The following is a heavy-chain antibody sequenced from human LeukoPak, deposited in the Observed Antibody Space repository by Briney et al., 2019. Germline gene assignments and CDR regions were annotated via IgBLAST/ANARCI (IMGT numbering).Heavy chain of an antibody. Sequence: GESLKISCKGSGYSFTSYWIGWVRQMPGKGLECMGIVYPGDSDTRYSPSFQGQVTISADRSISTAYLQWSSLKASDTAMYYCARHETGPYFDYWGQGTLVTVSS. CDR1: GYSFTSYW. CDR2: VYPGDSDT. J-gene: IGHJ4*02. V-gene: IGHV5-51*01. CDR3: ARHETGPYFDY. D-gene: IGHD1-1*01.